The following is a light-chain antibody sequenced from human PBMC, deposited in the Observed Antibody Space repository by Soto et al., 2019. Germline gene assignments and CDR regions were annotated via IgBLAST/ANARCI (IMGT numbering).Light chain of an antibody. CDR2: GAS. V-gene: IGKV3-20*01. J-gene: IGKJ1*01. Sequence: EIVLTQSPGTLSLSPGETANLSCRASQSVSSSYLAWYQQKPGQAPRLLIYGASSRATGIPDRFSGSGSGTDLTLTISRLEPEDFAVYYCQQYGSSGTFGQGTKVDIK. CDR1: QSVSSSY. CDR3: QQYGSSGT.